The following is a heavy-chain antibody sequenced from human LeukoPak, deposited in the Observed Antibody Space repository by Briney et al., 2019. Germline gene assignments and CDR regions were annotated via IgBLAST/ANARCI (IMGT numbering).Heavy chain of an antibody. CDR2: IYYGGST. Sequence: SETLSLTCTVSGGPISSSDYYWGWIRQPPGKGLEWIGSIYYGGSTYYNPSLKSRVTISVDTSMNQFSLKLSFVTTADTAVYYCARALGYCSGGSCTRGYNWFDPWGQGTLVTVPS. CDR3: ARALGYCSGGSCTRGYNWFDP. J-gene: IGHJ5*02. V-gene: IGHV4-39*01. CDR1: GGPISSSDYY. D-gene: IGHD2-15*01.